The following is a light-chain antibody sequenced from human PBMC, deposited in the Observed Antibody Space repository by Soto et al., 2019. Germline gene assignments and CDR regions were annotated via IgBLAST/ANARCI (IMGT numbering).Light chain of an antibody. J-gene: IGKJ5*01. CDR3: QQYTGPPTT. Sequence: WTPSRNSLYLSRGGIAPLYCRASQTVSSNYLAWCQQRPGQAPRLLIYGASTRAAGIPDRFSGSGSGTDFTLTITRLEPEDSAVYFCQQYTGPPTTFGQGRRLEIK. V-gene: IGKV3-20*01. CDR2: GAS. CDR1: QTVSSNY.